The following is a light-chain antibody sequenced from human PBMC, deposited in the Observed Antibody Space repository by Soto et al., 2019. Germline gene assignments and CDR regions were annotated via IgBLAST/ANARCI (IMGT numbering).Light chain of an antibody. CDR3: SSYTSSRTYV. Sequence: QSVLTQPASVSGSPGQSITISCAGTSSDVGAYSYVSWYQQHPGKAPKLIIYDVSARPSGISNRFSGSKSDNTASLTISGLQAEDEAEYYCSSYTSSRTYVFGTGTKVTVL. V-gene: IGLV2-14*01. CDR1: SSDVGAYSY. J-gene: IGLJ1*01. CDR2: DVS.